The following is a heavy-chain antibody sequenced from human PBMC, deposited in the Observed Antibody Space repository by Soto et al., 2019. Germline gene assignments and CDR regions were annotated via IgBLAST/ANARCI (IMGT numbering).Heavy chain of an antibody. Sequence: GSLRLSCAASGFTFSSYAMSWVRQAPGKGLEWVSAISGSGDTTYYADSVKGRFTISRDNSKNTLYLQMNSLRAEDTAVYYCAKERIPVAIRSYYYGMDVWGQGISVTVSS. CDR1: GFTFSSYA. CDR3: AKERIPVAIRSYYYGMDV. J-gene: IGHJ6*02. V-gene: IGHV3-23*01. CDR2: ISGSGDTT. D-gene: IGHD2-2*02.